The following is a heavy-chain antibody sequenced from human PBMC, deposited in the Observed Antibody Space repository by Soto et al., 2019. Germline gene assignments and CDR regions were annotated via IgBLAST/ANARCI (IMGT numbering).Heavy chain of an antibody. CDR2: INPNSGGT. Sequence: GASVKVSCKASGYTFTGYYMHWVRQAPGQGLEWMGWINPNSGGTNYAQKNQGRVTMTRDTSISTAYMELSRLRSYDTAVYYCAMGRPKYYDFWSGYYGMDVWGQGTTVTVSS. CDR1: GYTFTGYY. D-gene: IGHD3-3*01. J-gene: IGHJ6*02. CDR3: AMGRPKYYDFWSGYYGMDV. V-gene: IGHV1-2*02.